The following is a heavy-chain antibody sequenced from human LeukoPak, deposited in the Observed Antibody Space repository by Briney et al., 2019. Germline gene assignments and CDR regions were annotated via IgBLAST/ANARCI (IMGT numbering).Heavy chain of an antibody. J-gene: IGHJ5*02. Sequence: SETLSLTCTVSGGSISSGGYYWSRIRQHPGKGLEWIGYIYYSGSTYYNPSLKSRVTISVDTSKNQFSLKLSSVTAADTAVYYCARDSSGEFDPWGQGTLVTVSS. D-gene: IGHD6-19*01. CDR2: IYYSGST. V-gene: IGHV4-31*03. CDR1: GGSISSGGYY. CDR3: ARDSSGEFDP.